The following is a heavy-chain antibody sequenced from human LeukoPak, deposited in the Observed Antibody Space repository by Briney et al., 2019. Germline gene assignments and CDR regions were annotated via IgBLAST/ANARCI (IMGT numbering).Heavy chain of an antibody. Sequence: SETLSLTCTVSGGSISSGDYYWSWIRQPPGKGLEWIGYIYHSGSTYYNPSLKSRVTISVDTSKNQFSLKLSSVTAADTAVYYCARARAAAGIGFDPWGQGTLVTVSS. CDR1: GGSISSGDYY. CDR2: IYHSGST. CDR3: ARARAAAGIGFDP. V-gene: IGHV4-30-4*01. J-gene: IGHJ5*02. D-gene: IGHD6-13*01.